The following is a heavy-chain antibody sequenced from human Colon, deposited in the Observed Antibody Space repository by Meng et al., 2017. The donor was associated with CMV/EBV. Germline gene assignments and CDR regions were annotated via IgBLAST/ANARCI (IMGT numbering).Heavy chain of an antibody. Sequence: SNYYFWSWIRQPPGKALEWIGYIDRSGRTKSSDSLKSRVTISMDTSKNEFFLNVRSMTAADTAVYYCAREQVAPASPVDYYYGMDIWGQGTTVTVSS. CDR1: SNYYF. J-gene: IGHJ6*02. CDR2: IDRSGRT. CDR3: AREQVAPASPVDYYYGMDI. D-gene: IGHD1-14*01. V-gene: IGHV4-61*01.